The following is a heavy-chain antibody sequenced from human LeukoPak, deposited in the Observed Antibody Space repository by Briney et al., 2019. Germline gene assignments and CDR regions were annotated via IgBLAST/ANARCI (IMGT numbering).Heavy chain of an antibody. V-gene: IGHV1-69*13. J-gene: IGHJ5*02. CDR3: ARERGDIVVVPAAGLYNWFDP. CDR2: IIPIFGTA. D-gene: IGHD2-2*01. Sequence: GASVKVSCKASGGTFSSYAISWGRQAPGQGLEWMGGIIPIFGTANYAQKFPGRVTITADESTSTAYMELSSLRSEDTAVYYCARERGDIVVVPAAGLYNWFDPWGQGTLVTVSS. CDR1: GGTFSSYA.